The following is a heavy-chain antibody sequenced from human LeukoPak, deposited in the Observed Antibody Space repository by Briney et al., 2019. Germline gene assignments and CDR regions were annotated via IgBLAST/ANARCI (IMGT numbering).Heavy chain of an antibody. Sequence: GGSLRPSRAVAGSIFSDHCFHWVQQAPGKGLEWVAVTRFDGSIKQYADSVKGRFTIYRDDSKNTLYLQMNFLKSEDTAVYYCARWGGTRQYYFDYWGQGTLVTVSS. D-gene: IGHD1-1*01. CDR1: GSIFSDHC. V-gene: IGHV3-33*01. CDR2: TRFDGSIK. J-gene: IGHJ4*02. CDR3: ARWGGTRQYYFDY.